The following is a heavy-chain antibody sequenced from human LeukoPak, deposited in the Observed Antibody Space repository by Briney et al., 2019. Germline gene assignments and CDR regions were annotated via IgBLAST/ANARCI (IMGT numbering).Heavy chain of an antibody. Sequence: GGSLRLSCAASGFTFSSYSMNWVRQAPGKGLEWVSYISSSSTIYYADSVKGRFTISRDNAKNSLYLQMNSLRAEDTAVYYCARDAPYAFDIWGQGTMVTVSS. CDR2: ISSSSTI. J-gene: IGHJ3*02. CDR3: ARDAPYAFDI. CDR1: GFTFSSYS. V-gene: IGHV3-48*01.